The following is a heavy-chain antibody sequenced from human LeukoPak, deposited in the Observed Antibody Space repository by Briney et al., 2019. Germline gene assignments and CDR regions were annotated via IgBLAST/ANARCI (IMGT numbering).Heavy chain of an antibody. CDR2: ISAYNGNT. Sequence: GASVKVSCKASGYTFSIYGVSWVRQAPGQGLEWVAWISAYNGNTNYAQKFQGRVTMTTDTSTTTAYMELRSPRSDDTAVYYCARGGYSYGYMGYFDYWGQGTLVTVSS. CDR1: GYTFSIYG. CDR3: ARGGYSYGYMGYFDY. D-gene: IGHD5-18*01. J-gene: IGHJ4*02. V-gene: IGHV1-18*01.